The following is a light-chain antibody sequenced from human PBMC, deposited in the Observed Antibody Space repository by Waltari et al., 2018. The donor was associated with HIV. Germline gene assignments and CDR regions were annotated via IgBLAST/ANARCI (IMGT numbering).Light chain of an antibody. J-gene: IGKJ1*01. Sequence: DIQITQSPPSLSASVGQSGTITCRASQTVRFSLAWYQQRPGKAPKSLVYGASKLQTEVPSRFSAGGSGTNFSLTISSLKPEDFATYICQQYYTFPRTFGRGTRVDMK. V-gene: IGKV1D-16*01. CDR1: QTVRFS. CDR3: QQYYTFPRT. CDR2: GAS.